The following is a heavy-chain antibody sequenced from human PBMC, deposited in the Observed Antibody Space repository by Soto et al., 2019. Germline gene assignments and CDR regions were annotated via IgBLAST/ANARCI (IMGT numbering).Heavy chain of an antibody. D-gene: IGHD3-3*01. V-gene: IGHV2-5*02. Sequence: QITLNESGPTQVKPRQTLTLTCTFSGFSLTTSGVGVGWIRQSTGKAPEWLALIYWDDDKRYSPSLKSRLTITKDTSKNQVVLTISDLDPADTATYYCAHRVLRTVFGLVTTTAIYFDFWGQGTPVAVSS. J-gene: IGHJ4*02. CDR2: IYWDDDK. CDR1: GFSLTTSGVG. CDR3: AHRVLRTVFGLVTTTAIYFDF.